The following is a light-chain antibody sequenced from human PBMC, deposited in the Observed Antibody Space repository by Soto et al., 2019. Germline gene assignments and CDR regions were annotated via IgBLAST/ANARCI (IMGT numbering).Light chain of an antibody. J-gene: IGLJ3*02. CDR3: CSYAGSSTPGV. Sequence: QSALTQPASVSGSPGQSITISCTGTSSDVGSYNLVSWYQQHPGKATKLMIYEVSKRPSGVSNRFSGSKSGNTASRTISGLQAEDEADYYCCSYAGSSTPGVFGGGTKLTVL. V-gene: IGLV2-23*02. CDR2: EVS. CDR1: SSDVGSYNL.